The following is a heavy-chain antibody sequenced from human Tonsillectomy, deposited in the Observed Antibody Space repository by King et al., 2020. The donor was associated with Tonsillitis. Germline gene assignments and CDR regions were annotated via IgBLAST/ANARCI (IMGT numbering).Heavy chain of an antibody. CDR2: ISYDGSNK. V-gene: IGHV3-30*04. CDR1: GFTFSSYA. J-gene: IGHJ4*02. D-gene: IGHD5-18*01. Sequence: VQLVESGGGVVQPGRSLRLSCAASGFTFSSYAMHWVRQAPGKGLEWVAVISYDGSNKYYADSVKGRFTISRDNSKNTLYLQMNSLRAEDTAVNYCARDFGATAMVSLFDYWGQGTLVTVAS. CDR3: ARDFGATAMVSLFDY.